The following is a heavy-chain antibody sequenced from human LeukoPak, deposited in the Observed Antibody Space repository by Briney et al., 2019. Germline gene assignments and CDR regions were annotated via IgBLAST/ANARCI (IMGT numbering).Heavy chain of an antibody. J-gene: IGHJ4*02. CDR1: GFTFSNYW. CDR2: IKSDGSST. CDR3: ARAVGNSEDFDY. V-gene: IGHV3-74*01. Sequence: GGSLRLSCAASGFTFSNYWMHWVCQAPGKGLVWVSRIKSDGSSTSYADSVKGRFTISRDNAKNTLYLQMNSLRAEDTAVYYCARAVGNSEDFDYWGQGTLVTVSS. D-gene: IGHD4-23*01.